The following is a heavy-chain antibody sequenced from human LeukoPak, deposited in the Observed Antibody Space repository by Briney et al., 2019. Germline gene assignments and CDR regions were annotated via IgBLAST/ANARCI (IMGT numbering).Heavy chain of an antibody. CDR1: GYTFTGYY. J-gene: IGHJ4*02. CDR3: ARGGPPTGTPDN. Sequence: ASVKVSCRASGYTFTGYYMHWVRQAPGQGLEGMGWINPNSGGTNYAQKLQGRVTMTRDTSISTAYMELSRLRSDDTAVYYCARGGPPTGTPDNWGQGTLVTVSS. V-gene: IGHV1-2*02. CDR2: INPNSGGT. D-gene: IGHD1-1*01.